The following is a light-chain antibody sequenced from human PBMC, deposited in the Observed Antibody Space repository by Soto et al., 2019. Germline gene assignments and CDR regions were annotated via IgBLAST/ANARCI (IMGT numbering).Light chain of an antibody. CDR3: AAWDDSLNAVV. CDR1: SSNIGSNT. J-gene: IGLJ2*01. V-gene: IGLV1-44*01. Sequence: QSVLTQPPSASGTPGQRVTISCSGSSSNIGSNTVNWYQQLPGTAPKLLIYSNNQRPSGVPDRFSGSKSGTSASLAISGPQSEDEADYYCAAWDDSLNAVVSGGGTKVTVL. CDR2: SNN.